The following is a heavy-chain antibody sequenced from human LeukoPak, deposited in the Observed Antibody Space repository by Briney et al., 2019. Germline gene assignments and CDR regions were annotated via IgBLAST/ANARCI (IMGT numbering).Heavy chain of an antibody. Sequence: GGSLRLSCVASGFTFSSYWMHWVRQDPRKGLVWVSRINSDGRNINYADSVRGRFTISRDNAKNTLYLQMNTLRVEDTAVYYCTRDLMDYDVSTGLHHYYMDVWGQGTTVTVSS. CDR2: INSDGRNI. V-gene: IGHV3-74*01. CDR3: TRDLMDYDVSTGLHHYYMDV. D-gene: IGHD3-9*01. CDR1: GFTFSSYW. J-gene: IGHJ6*02.